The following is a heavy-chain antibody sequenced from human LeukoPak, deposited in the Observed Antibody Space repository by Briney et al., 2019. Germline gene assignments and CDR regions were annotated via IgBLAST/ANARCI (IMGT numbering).Heavy chain of an antibody. CDR1: GGSFSSYY. Sequence: SETLSLTCAVYGGSFSSYYWSWIRQPPGKGLEWIGKINLSGSTNYNPSLKSRVTISVDTSKNQFSLKLSSVTAADTALYYCARGHSRYGSGSYYLRPLNWFDPWGQGTLVTVSS. J-gene: IGHJ5*02. D-gene: IGHD3-10*01. V-gene: IGHV4-34*01. CDR3: ARGHSRYGSGSYYLRPLNWFDP. CDR2: INLSGST.